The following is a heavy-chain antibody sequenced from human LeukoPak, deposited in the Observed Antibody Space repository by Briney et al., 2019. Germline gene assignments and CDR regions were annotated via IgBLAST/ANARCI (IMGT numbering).Heavy chain of an antibody. CDR2: IRYDGSNK. Sequence: GGSLRLSCAASGFTFSSYGMHWVRQAPGKGLEWVAFIRYDGSNKYYADSVKGRFTISRDNSKNTLYLQMNSLRAEDTAVFYCARSYGSGSYYRFDYWGQGTLVTVSS. V-gene: IGHV3-30*02. D-gene: IGHD3-10*01. CDR3: ARSYGSGSYYRFDY. CDR1: GFTFSSYG. J-gene: IGHJ4*02.